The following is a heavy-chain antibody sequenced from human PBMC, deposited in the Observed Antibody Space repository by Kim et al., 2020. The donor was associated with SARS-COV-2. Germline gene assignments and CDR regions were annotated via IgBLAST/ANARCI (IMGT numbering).Heavy chain of an antibody. V-gene: IGHV4-39*01. CDR3: ARQGYYDILTGYYAP. CDR2: IYYSGST. D-gene: IGHD3-9*01. CDR1: GGSISSSSYY. J-gene: IGHJ5*02. Sequence: SETLSLTCTVSGGSISSSSYYWGWIRQPPGKGLEWIGSIYYSGSTYYNPSLKSRVTISVDTSKNQFSLKLSSVTAADTAVYYCARQGYYDILTGYYAPWGQGTLVTVSS.